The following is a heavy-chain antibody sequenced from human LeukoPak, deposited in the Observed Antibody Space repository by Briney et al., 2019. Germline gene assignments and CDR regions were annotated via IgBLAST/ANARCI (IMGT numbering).Heavy chain of an antibody. CDR3: ARDIYGDEDFDY. D-gene: IGHD3-10*01. V-gene: IGHV3-48*03. CDR1: GFTFTTYE. CDR2: ITSSGDSK. J-gene: IGHJ4*02. Sequence: GGSLRLSCATSGFTFTTYEMNWVRQAPGKGLEWVSYITSSGDSKTYADPVKDRFTMSRDDAKNSVYLQMNSLRPEDTAVYYCARDIYGDEDFDYWGQGTLVSVSS.